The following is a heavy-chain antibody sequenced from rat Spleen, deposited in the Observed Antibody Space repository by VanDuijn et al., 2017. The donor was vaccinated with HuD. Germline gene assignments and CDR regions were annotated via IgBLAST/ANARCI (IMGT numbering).Heavy chain of an antibody. D-gene: IGHD1-12*02. V-gene: IGHV2-15*01. CDR3: TRDHSYWGSYYPGGFAY. J-gene: IGHJ3*01. CDR1: GFSLTSYS. CDR2: IWSGGNT. Sequence: QVQLKESGPGLVQPSETLSLTCTVSGFSLTSYSVSWVRQPPGKGLEWIAAIWSGGNTDYNSVLKSRLSISRDTSKSQVFLKMNSLQTEDTAIYFCTRDHSYWGSYYPGGFAYWGQGTLVTVSS.